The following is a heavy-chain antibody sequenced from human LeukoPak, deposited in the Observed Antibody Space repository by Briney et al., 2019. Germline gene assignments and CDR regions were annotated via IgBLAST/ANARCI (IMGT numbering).Heavy chain of an antibody. CDR1: GGSISSYY. D-gene: IGHD3-22*01. CDR3: ARESLTYYYDSSGDNWFDP. Sequence: PSETLSLTCTVSGGSISSYYWSWIRQPPGKGLEWIGSIYYSGSTYYNPSLKSRVTISVDTSKNQFSLKLSSVTAADTAVYYCARESLTYYYDSSGDNWFDPWGQGTLVTVSS. V-gene: IGHV4-59*05. J-gene: IGHJ5*02. CDR2: IYYSGST.